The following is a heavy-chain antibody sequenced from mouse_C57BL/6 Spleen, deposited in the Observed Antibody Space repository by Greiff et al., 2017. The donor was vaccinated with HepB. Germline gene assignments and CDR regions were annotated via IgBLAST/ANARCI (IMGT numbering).Heavy chain of an antibody. CDR3: AKIYYDYDEDWYFDV. CDR2: ISSGSSTI. CDR1: GFTFSDYG. D-gene: IGHD2-4*01. Sequence: EVKLMESGGGLVKPGGSLKLSCAASGFTFSDYGMHWVRQAPEKGLEWVAYISSGSSTIYYADTVKGRFTISRDNAKNTLFLQMTSLRSEDTAMYYCAKIYYDYDEDWYFDVWGTGTTVTVSS. V-gene: IGHV5-17*01. J-gene: IGHJ1*03.